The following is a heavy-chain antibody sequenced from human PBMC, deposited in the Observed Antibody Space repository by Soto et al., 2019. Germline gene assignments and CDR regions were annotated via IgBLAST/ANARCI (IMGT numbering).Heavy chain of an antibody. CDR2: IYYSGNT. CDR1: GGSISNYY. J-gene: IGHJ5*02. CDR3: ARLIGRDWFDP. V-gene: IGHV4-59*08. Sequence: SETLSLTCPVSGGSISNYYWSWIRQPPGKGLEWIGYIYYSGNTKYNPSLKSRVIISVDMSKNQFSLKLSSVTAGDTAVYYCARLIGRDWFDPWGQGTLVTVSS.